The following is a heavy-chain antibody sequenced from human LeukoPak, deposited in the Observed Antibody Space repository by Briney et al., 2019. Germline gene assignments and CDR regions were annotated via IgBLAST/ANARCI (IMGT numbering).Heavy chain of an antibody. J-gene: IGHJ4*02. CDR2: VHPNSGNT. D-gene: IGHD5-18*01. CDR1: VYAFTFND. Sequence: SSVNLSFNAAVYAFTFNDNNWVRIATAPGKEWMGWVHPNSGNTGYAHKFKGRVTMTMNTSISTAYMELSSLRSEDTAVYYCARNPGYSYGIDYWGKGTLVTVST. CDR3: ARNPGYSYGIDY. V-gene: IGHV1-8*02.